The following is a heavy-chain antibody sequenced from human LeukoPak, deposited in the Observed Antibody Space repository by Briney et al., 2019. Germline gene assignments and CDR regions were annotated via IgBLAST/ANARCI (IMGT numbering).Heavy chain of an antibody. CDR1: GFTFSSYA. CDR2: VWYDGSNK. V-gene: IGHV3-33*08. CDR3: ARNGGYSYGYDPYYFDY. D-gene: IGHD5-18*01. Sequence: GGSLRLSCAASGFTFSSYAMSWVRQAPGKGLEWVAVVWYDGSNKYYADSVKGRFTISRDNSKNTLYLQMNSLRAEDTAVYYCARNGGYSYGYDPYYFDYWGQGTLVTVSS. J-gene: IGHJ4*02.